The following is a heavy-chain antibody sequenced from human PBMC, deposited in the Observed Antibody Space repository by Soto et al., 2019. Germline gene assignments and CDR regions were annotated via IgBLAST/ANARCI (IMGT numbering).Heavy chain of an antibody. D-gene: IGHD6-6*01. J-gene: IGHJ4*02. V-gene: IGHV3-21*01. CDR3: ARSIAARRYFDY. CDR1: GFTFSSYS. Sequence: RLSCAASGFTFSSYSMNWVRQAPGKGLEWVSSISSSSSYIYYADSVKGRFTISRDNAKNSLYLQMNSLRAEDTAVYYCARSIAARRYFDYWCQGTLVTVSS. CDR2: ISSSSSYI.